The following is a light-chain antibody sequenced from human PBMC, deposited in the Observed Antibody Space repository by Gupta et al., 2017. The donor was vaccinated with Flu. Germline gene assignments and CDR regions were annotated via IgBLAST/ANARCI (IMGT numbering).Light chain of an antibody. Sequence: VTVGETAFIYCSSSQSRGQRDGNNYLAGFQQKPVQAPRRLTYKGSNLDYGVPDSFIGSGSGTEFSRIISSVEADDVGAYYCKQCNCYPCAFGQGTKVEI. CDR1: QSRGQRDGNNY. CDR2: KGS. V-gene: IGKV2-30*02. J-gene: IGKJ1*01. CDR3: KQCNCYPCA.